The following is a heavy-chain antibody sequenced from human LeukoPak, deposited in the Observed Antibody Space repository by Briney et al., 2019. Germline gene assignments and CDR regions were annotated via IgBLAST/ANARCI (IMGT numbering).Heavy chain of an antibody. Sequence: GGSLRLSCAASGFTFSRDWMHWVRQAPGKGLVWVSRISDDGRITTYADAVEGRFTISRDNAKGTVFLQIDSLRAEDTAVYYCARNGILDYGDYGDYWGQGTLVTVSS. J-gene: IGHJ4*02. CDR1: GFTFSRDW. V-gene: IGHV3-74*03. D-gene: IGHD4-17*01. CDR2: ISDDGRIT. CDR3: ARNGILDYGDYGDY.